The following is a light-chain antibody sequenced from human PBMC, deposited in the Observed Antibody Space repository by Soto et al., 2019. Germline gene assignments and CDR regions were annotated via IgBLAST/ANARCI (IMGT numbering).Light chain of an antibody. CDR2: GAS. V-gene: IGKV3-20*01. J-gene: IGKJ1*01. CDR1: QSVSSSY. Sequence: EIVLTQSPGTLSLSPGERATLSCRASQSVSSSYLAWYQQKPGQAPRLLIYGASSRATSIPDRFSGSGSGTDFTLTISRLEPEDFAVYYCQQYARSPVTFGQGTKVEIK. CDR3: QQYARSPVT.